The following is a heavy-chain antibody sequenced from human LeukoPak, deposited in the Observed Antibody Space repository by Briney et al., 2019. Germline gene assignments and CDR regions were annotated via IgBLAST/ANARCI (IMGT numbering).Heavy chain of an antibody. D-gene: IGHD1-26*01. CDR2: ISGSGVTT. CDR3: AKKVVVGATSPYSDFQD. V-gene: IGHV3-23*01. Sequence: LPGGSLRLSCVASGFTFSSYAMSWVRQAPGKGLEWVSAISGSGVTTHYAGSVKGRFSISRDNSKNTLYLQMNSLRAEDTALYYCAKKVVVGATSPYSDFQDWGQGTLVTVSS. CDR1: GFTFSSYA. J-gene: IGHJ1*01.